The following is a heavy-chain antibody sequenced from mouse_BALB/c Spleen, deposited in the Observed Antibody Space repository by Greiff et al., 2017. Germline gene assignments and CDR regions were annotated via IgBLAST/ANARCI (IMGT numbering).Heavy chain of an antibody. CDR1: GFTFSSYT. Sequence: EVNVVESGGGLVKPGGSLKLSCAASGFTFSSYTMSWVRQTPEKRLEWVATISSGGSYTYYPDSVKGRFTISRDNAKNTLYLQMSSLKSEDTAMYYCTRDSTGAFDYWGQGTTLTVSS. V-gene: IGHV5-6-4*01. J-gene: IGHJ2*01. CDR3: TRDSTGAFDY. D-gene: IGHD4-1*01. CDR2: ISSGGSYT.